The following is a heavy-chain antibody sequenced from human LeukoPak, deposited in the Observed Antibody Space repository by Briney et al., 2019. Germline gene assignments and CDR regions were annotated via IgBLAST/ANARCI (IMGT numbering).Heavy chain of an antibody. D-gene: IGHD4-17*01. V-gene: IGHV4-59*11. J-gene: IGHJ4*02. CDR1: GGSISPHY. Sequence: SETLSLNCTVSGGSISPHYWTWIRQTPGKGLEWIGYVYYNGLTSYNASLRSRLILSVDTARNQVSLKLTSVTAADTAVYYCTREVSTVTFDYWGQGTLVTVSS. CDR2: VYYNGLT. CDR3: TREVSTVTFDY.